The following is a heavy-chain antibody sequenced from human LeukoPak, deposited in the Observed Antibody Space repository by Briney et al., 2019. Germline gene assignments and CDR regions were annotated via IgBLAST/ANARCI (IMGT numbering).Heavy chain of an antibody. Sequence: SETLSPTCTVSGGSISSSSYYWGWIRQPPGKGLEWIGSIYYSGSTYYNPSLKSRVTISVDTSKNQFSLNLSSVTAADTAVYFCARVSYYYYYMDVWGKGTTVTVSS. CDR2: IYYSGST. J-gene: IGHJ6*03. CDR3: ARVSYYYYYMDV. V-gene: IGHV4-39*07. CDR1: GGSISSSSYY.